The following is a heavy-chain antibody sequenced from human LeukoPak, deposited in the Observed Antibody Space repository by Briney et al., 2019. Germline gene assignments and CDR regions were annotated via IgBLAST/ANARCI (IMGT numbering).Heavy chain of an antibody. V-gene: IGHV3-23*01. J-gene: IGHJ6*02. CDR1: GFTFSSSA. Sequence: PGGSLRLSCAASGFTFSSSAMSWVRQAPGKGLEWVSAISNNGGYTYYADSVKGRFTISRDNSKNTLYLQMSSLRAEDTAVYYCVTDCSGGSCYSPVWGQGTTVTVSS. CDR2: ISNNGGYT. CDR3: VTDCSGGSCYSPV. D-gene: IGHD2-15*01.